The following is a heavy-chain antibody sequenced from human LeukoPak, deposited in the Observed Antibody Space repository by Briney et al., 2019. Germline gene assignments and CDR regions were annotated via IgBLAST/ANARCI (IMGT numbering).Heavy chain of an antibody. CDR1: GGSISTSSSNW. V-gene: IGHV4-4*02. CDR2: IFHSGST. Sequence: SETLSLTCAVSGGSISTSSSNWWSWVRQPPGKGLEWIGEIFHSGSTNYNPSLKSRVTISVDKSKNQFSLKLSSLTAADTAVYYCARDLHGGNSFTSDWYFDLWGRGTLVTVSS. CDR3: ARDLHGGNSFTSDWYFDL. D-gene: IGHD4-23*01. J-gene: IGHJ2*01.